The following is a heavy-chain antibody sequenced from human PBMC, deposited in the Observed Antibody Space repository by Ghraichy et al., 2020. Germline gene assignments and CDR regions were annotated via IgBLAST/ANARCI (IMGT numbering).Heavy chain of an antibody. CDR2: IYSGFST. Sequence: GESLNISCAASGFTVSSNYMSWVRQAPGKGLECVSFIYSGFSTDYADSVKGRFTISRDNSKNTLYLQMNSLRVEDTAVYYCAKKGNFYHHYGMDVWGQGTTVTVSS. CDR3: AKKGNFYHHYGMDV. V-gene: IGHV3-66*01. CDR1: GFTVSSNY. J-gene: IGHJ6*02.